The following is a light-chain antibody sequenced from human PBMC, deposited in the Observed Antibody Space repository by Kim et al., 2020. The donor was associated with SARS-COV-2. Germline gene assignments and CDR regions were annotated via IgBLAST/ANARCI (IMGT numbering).Light chain of an antibody. CDR3: SSYTSSSTV. CDR1: SSDVGGYHY. J-gene: IGLJ2*01. Sequence: PGQSITISCTGTSSDVGGYHYVSWYQQHPGKAPKLMIYDVSNRPSGVSNRFSGSKSGNTASLTISGLQAEDEADYYCSSYTSSSTVFGGGTKLTVL. V-gene: IGLV2-14*03. CDR2: DVS.